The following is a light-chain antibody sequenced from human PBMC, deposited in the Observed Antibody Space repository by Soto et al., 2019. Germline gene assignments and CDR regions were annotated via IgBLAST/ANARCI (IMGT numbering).Light chain of an antibody. Sequence: IQMTQSPSSLSASVGDRVTITCRASQSISSKLTWYQQKPGEAPKPLIYTASSLYSGVPSRFSGSGSGTDFTLTISSLQPEDFATYFCQQGYSNPIRFGQGTRLESK. J-gene: IGKJ5*01. CDR3: QQGYSNPIR. CDR2: TAS. V-gene: IGKV1-39*01. CDR1: QSISSK.